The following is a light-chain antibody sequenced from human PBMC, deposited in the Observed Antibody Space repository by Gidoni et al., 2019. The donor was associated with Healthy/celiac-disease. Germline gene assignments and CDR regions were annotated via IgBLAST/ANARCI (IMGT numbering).Light chain of an antibody. CDR2: GAS. J-gene: IGKJ2*01. CDR1: QSVSSSY. Sequence: EIVSTQSPGTLSLSPGERATLSCRASQSVSSSYLAWYQQKPVQAPRLLIYGASSRATGIPDRFSGSGSGTDFTLTISRLEPEDFAVYYCQQYGSSPGTFXQXTKLEIK. CDR3: QQYGSSPGT. V-gene: IGKV3-20*01.